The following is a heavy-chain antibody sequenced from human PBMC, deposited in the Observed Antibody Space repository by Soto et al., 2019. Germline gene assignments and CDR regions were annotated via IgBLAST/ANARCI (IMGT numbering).Heavy chain of an antibody. V-gene: IGHV3-23*01. CDR2: IRGSGGST. D-gene: IGHD6-6*01. CDR1: GFTFSSYA. CDR3: AKDPSSIAARPYFDP. Sequence: GGSLRLSCAASGFTFSSYAMSWVRQAPGKGLEWVSAIRGSGGSTYYADSVKGRFTISRDNSKNTLYLQMNSLRAEDTAVYYCAKDPSSIAARPYFDPWGQGTLVTVSS. J-gene: IGHJ5*02.